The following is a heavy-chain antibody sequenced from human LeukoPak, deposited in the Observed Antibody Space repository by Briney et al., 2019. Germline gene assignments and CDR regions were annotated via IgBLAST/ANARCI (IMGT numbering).Heavy chain of an antibody. Sequence: SETLSLTCAVYGGSFSGYYWSWIRQPPGKGLEWIGEINHSGSTNYNPSLKSRVTISVDTSENQFTLKLSSVTAADTAVYYCARAHPIDYWGQGTLVTVSS. CDR2: INHSGST. CDR3: ARAHPIDY. CDR1: GGSFSGYY. V-gene: IGHV4-34*01. J-gene: IGHJ4*02.